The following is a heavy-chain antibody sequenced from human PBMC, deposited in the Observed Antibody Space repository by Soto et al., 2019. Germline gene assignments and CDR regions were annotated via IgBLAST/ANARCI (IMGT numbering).Heavy chain of an antibody. Sequence: EVQLMESGGGLVQPGGSLRLSCSASGFTFSSYWMTWVRQAPGKGPEWVANIKQDGSEKYYVDSVKGRFTISRDNAKSSLYLQMNSLRTEDTAVYYCARGKSAHPGDDWGQGTLVTVSS. J-gene: IGHJ4*02. CDR1: GFTFSSYW. V-gene: IGHV3-7*04. CDR3: ARGKSAHPGDD. D-gene: IGHD6-13*01. CDR2: IKQDGSEK.